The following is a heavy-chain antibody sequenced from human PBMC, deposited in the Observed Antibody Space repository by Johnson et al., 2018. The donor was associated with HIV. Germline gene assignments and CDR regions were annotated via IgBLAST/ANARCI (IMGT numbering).Heavy chain of an antibody. Sequence: VQLVESGGGLVQPGGSLRLSCAASGFTVSSNYMSWVRQAPGKGLEWVSVIFSGGSTYYADSVNGRFTISRDNSKNTLYLQMGSLRAEDMAVYYCARDFQWLEAFDIWGQGTMVTVSS. CDR1: GFTVSSNY. D-gene: IGHD6-19*01. V-gene: IGHV3-66*01. J-gene: IGHJ3*02. CDR2: IFSGGST. CDR3: ARDFQWLEAFDI.